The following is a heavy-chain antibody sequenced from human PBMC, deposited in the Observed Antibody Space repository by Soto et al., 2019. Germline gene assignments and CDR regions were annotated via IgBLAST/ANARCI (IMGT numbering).Heavy chain of an antibody. J-gene: IGHJ6*02. CDR2: ISAAGDP. V-gene: IGHV3-13*05. Sequence: EVQLVESGGGLVQPGGSLRLSCEASGFTFRNYDMHWVRQGTGKGLEWVSGISAAGDPDYADSVEGRFTISRENAQTSFFLQMNSLRVVDTAVYYCARTDGDFYGGDLGGQATTFLVSS. CDR3: ARTDGDFYGGDL. CDR1: GFTFRNYD.